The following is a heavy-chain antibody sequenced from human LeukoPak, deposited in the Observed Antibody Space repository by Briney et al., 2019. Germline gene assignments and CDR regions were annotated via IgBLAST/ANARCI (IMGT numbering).Heavy chain of an antibody. J-gene: IGHJ6*02. D-gene: IGHD1-26*01. V-gene: IGHV3-48*03. Sequence: PGGSLRLSCTASGFTFSSCALHWVRQAPGKGLEWVSYISSSGSTIYYADTVKGRFTISRDNANNSLYLQMNSLRAEDTAVYYCARELGMSTYYYYYGMDVWGQGTTVTVSS. CDR1: GFTFSSCA. CDR2: ISSSGSTI. CDR3: ARELGMSTYYYYYGMDV.